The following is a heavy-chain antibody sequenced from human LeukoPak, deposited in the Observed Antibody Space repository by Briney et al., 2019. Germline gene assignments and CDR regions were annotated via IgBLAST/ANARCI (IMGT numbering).Heavy chain of an antibody. CDR3: ARLTGTQGGYYFDY. Sequence: ASVKVSCKASGYTFTSYGISWVRQAPGQGLEWMGWINPNSGGTNYAQKFQGRVTMTRDTSISTAYMELSRLRSDDTAVYYCARLTGTQGGYYFDYWGQGTLVTVSS. CDR1: GYTFTSYG. J-gene: IGHJ4*02. V-gene: IGHV1-2*02. D-gene: IGHD1-20*01. CDR2: INPNSGGT.